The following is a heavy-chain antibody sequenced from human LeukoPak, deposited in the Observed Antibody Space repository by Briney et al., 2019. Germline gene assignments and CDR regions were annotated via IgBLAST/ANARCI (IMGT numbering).Heavy chain of an antibody. V-gene: IGHV1-18*01. CDR3: GRSREGLYSGSSLDY. Sequence: GASVKVSCKASGYTFSDYGISWVRHAPGQGLGWMGWISGYNGNTNYAQKLQGRVTMTTDTSTSTAYMELRSLKSGDTAVYYCGRSREGLYSGSSLDYWGQGTLVTVSS. CDR1: GYTFSDYG. J-gene: IGHJ4*02. CDR2: ISGYNGNT. D-gene: IGHD1-26*01.